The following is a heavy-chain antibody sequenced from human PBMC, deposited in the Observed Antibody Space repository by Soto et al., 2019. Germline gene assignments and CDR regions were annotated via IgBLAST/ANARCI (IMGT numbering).Heavy chain of an antibody. D-gene: IGHD3-10*01. CDR3: AREEDYYGSGSYYNKYNWFDP. CDR1: GGSISSYY. J-gene: IGHJ5*02. Sequence: KTSETLSLTCTVSGGSISSYYWSWIRQPAGKGLEWIGRIYSHGATNYNPSLKSRVTVSLDTSNNQVSLKLTSVTAADTAVYYCAREEDYYGSGSYYNKYNWFDPWGQGTLVTVSS. CDR2: IYSHGAT. V-gene: IGHV4-4*07.